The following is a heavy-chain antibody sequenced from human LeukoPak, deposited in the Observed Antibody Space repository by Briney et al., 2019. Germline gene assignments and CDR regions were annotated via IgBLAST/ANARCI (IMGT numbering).Heavy chain of an antibody. D-gene: IGHD6-19*01. CDR3: ARGGWYGDY. Sequence: PGGSLRLSCAASGFTSSSYEMNWVRQAPGKGLEWVSYISSSGSTIYYADSVKGRFTISKDNAKNSLYLQMNSLRAEDTAVYYCARGGWYGDYWGQGTLVTVSS. CDR1: GFTSSSYE. V-gene: IGHV3-48*03. CDR2: ISSSGSTI. J-gene: IGHJ4*02.